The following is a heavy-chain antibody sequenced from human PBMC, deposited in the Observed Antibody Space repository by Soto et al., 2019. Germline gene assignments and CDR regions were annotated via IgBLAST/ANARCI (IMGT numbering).Heavy chain of an antibody. CDR2: ISPGSRYP. CDR1: GFTFGDSY. J-gene: IGHJ5*02. CDR3: VRGGGGGLFDP. Sequence: GGSLRLSCAGSGFTFGDSYMSWIRQAPGKGLEWLSYISPGSRYPAYADSVKGRFTISRDNAKRSLCLQMMSLTAEDTAIYYCVRGGGGGLFDPWGQGTMVTVSS. D-gene: IGHD2-15*01. V-gene: IGHV3-11*06.